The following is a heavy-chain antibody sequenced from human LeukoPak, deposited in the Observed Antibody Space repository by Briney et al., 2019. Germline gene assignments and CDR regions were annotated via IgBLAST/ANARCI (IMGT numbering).Heavy chain of an antibody. D-gene: IGHD3-9*01. J-gene: IGHJ4*02. CDR3: AREGSHDYDILTGYYFY. CDR1: GFTFRNSW. V-gene: IGHV3-74*01. Sequence: GGSLRLSCAASGFTFRNSWMHWLRRAPGKGLVWVSRISADGSDTIYADSVQGRFTISRDNAKNTLFLQMNSLRAEDTAVYYCAREGSHDYDILTGYYFYWGQGTLVTVSS. CDR2: ISADGSDT.